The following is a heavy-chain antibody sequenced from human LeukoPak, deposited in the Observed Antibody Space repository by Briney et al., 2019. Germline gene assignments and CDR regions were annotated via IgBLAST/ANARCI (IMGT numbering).Heavy chain of an antibody. CDR2: IYYSGST. CDR1: GGSISSSSYY. Sequence: SETLSLTCTVSGGSISSSSYYWGWIRQPPGKGLEWIGSIYYSGSTYYNPSLKSRVTISVDTSKNQFSLKLSSVTAADTSVYYCARGSYSSSWYYYYYYMDVWGKGTTVTISS. V-gene: IGHV4-39*01. D-gene: IGHD6-13*01. CDR3: ARGSYSSSWYYYYYYMDV. J-gene: IGHJ6*03.